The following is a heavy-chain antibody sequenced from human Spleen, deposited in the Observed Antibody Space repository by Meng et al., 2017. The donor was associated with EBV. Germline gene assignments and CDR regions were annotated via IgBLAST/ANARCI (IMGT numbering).Heavy chain of an antibody. CDR1: GGSISSGGYY. J-gene: IGHJ4*02. V-gene: IGHV4-30-4*01. Sequence: QGQLQESGPGLVKPSQTLSLTCAVSGGSISSGGYYWSWIRQPPGKGLEWIGNIYHSGSTYYNPSLKSRVTISVDTSKNQFSLKLSSVTAADTAVYYCARDPNGDYAFDSWGQGTLVTVSS. D-gene: IGHD4-17*01. CDR2: IYHSGST. CDR3: ARDPNGDYAFDS.